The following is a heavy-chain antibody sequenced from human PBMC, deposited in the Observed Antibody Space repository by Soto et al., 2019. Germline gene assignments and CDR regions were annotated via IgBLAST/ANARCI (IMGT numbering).Heavy chain of an antibody. D-gene: IGHD3-9*01. Sequence: RASVKVSCKASARTFSSYAISWVRQPPGQGLEWLGGIIPIFGTANYAQKFQGRVTITADESTSTAYMELSSLSSEDKAVYYCATRSCLRYFDYCDMDVWGRVPTGAVAS. CDR1: ARTFSSYA. CDR2: IIPIFGTA. V-gene: IGHV1-69*13. J-gene: IGHJ6*02. CDR3: ATRSCLRYFDYCDMDV.